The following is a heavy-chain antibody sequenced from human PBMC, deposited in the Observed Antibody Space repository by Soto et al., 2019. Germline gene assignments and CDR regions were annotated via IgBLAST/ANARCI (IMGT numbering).Heavy chain of an antibody. CDR1: GYTFTGYY. J-gene: IGHJ6*02. Sequence: ASVNVSCKSSGYTFTGYYIHWVRQAPGQGLECMGWINPNSGGTNYAQKFQGRVTMTRDTSISTAYMELSRLRSDDTAVYYCARDYNIQTGTMGYYYYGMDVWGQGTTVTVSS. CDR2: INPNSGGT. CDR3: ARDYNIQTGTMGYYYYGMDV. V-gene: IGHV1-2*02. D-gene: IGHD1-1*01.